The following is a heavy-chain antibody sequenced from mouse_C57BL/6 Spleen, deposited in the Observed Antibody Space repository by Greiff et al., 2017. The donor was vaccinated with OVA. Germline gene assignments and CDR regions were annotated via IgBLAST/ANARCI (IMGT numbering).Heavy chain of an antibody. D-gene: IGHD1-1*01. Sequence: QVQLQQSGAELVRPGASVTLSCKASGYTFTDYEMHWVKQTPVHGLEWIGAIDPETGGTAYNQKFKGKAILTADKSSSTAYMELRSLTSEDSAVYYCTRLYGSSYYFDYWGQGTTLTVSS. J-gene: IGHJ2*01. CDR3: TRLYGSSYYFDY. CDR2: IDPETGGT. V-gene: IGHV1-15*01. CDR1: GYTFTDYE.